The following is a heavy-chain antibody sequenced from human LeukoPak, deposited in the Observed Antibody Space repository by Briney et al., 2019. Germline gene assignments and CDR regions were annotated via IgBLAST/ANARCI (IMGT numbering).Heavy chain of an antibody. CDR2: IYYTGST. CDR3: ARESDGDWVYYGMDV. V-gene: IGHV4-39*02. Sequence: SEPLSLTCTVSGGSINSSSYYWGWIRQPPGKGLEWIGTIYYTGSTYYNPSLESRVFMSADTSNNQCSLKLNSVTAADTAVYYCARESDGDWVYYGMDVWGQGTTVTVSS. CDR1: GGSINSSSYY. D-gene: IGHD4-17*01. J-gene: IGHJ6*02.